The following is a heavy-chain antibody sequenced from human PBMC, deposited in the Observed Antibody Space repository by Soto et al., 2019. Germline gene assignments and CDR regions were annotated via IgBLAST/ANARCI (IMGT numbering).Heavy chain of an antibody. V-gene: IGHV3-13*04. Sequence: LRLSCSASGFTFSSYDMHWVRQGTGKGLEWVSAIGTTGDTYYAGSVKGRFTISRENAKNSLYLQMNSLRAGDTAIYFCARAIGPTLFDYWGQGTLVTVSS. J-gene: IGHJ4*02. CDR1: GFTFSSYD. CDR2: IGTTGDT. CDR3: ARAIGPTLFDY. D-gene: IGHD3-22*01.